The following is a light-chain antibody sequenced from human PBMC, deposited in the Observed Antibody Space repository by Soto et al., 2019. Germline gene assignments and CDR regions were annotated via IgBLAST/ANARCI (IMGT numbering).Light chain of an antibody. Sequence: IVLTQSPGTLSLSPGERATLSCRASQSVSSTYLAWYRHKPGQAPRLLISDASNRATGIPARFSGRGSGTDFTLTISSLQPDDFATYYCQQYDSYSRTFGQGTKVDIK. CDR3: QQYDSYSRT. CDR1: QSVSSTY. J-gene: IGKJ1*01. V-gene: IGKV3-20*01. CDR2: DAS.